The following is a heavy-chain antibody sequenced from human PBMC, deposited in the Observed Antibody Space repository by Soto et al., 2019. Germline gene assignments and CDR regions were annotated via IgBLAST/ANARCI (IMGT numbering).Heavy chain of an antibody. Sequence: QLQLQESGSGLVKPSQTLSLTCAVSGGSISSGGYSWSWIRQPPGKGLEWIGYIYHSGSTYYNPSLKSRVTISVDRSKNQFSLKLSSVTAADTAVYYCTIDYGDYSAFDIWGQGTMVTVSS. CDR3: TIDYGDYSAFDI. CDR2: IYHSGST. J-gene: IGHJ3*02. V-gene: IGHV4-30-2*01. CDR1: GGSISSGGYS. D-gene: IGHD4-17*01.